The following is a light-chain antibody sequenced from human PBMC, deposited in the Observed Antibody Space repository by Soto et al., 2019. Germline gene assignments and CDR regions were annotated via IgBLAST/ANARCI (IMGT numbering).Light chain of an antibody. CDR1: SSNLGAGYD. J-gene: IGLJ3*02. CDR2: DNN. Sequence: QSALTQPPSVSEAPGQRVTISCTGSSSNLGAGYDVHWYQQLPGTAPKVLMYDNNKRPSGVPDRFSGSKSGPSASLAITGHQTEDEADYYCQPYDTRLRAWVFGGGTKLTVL. V-gene: IGLV1-40*01. CDR3: QPYDTRLRAWV.